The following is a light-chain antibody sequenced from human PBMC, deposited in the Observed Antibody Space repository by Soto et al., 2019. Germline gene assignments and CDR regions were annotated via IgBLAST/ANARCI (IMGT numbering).Light chain of an antibody. CDR3: QQFNSYPIT. CDR2: EAT. V-gene: IGKV1-5*01. J-gene: IGKJ5*01. Sequence: DIQMTQSPSSVSASVGDRITITCRTSQSFSNYLTWYQHKPGKAPKLLIYEATSLKSGVPSRFSGSGSGTEFTLTISGLQPDDFATYYCQQFNSYPITFGQGTRLEIK. CDR1: QSFSNY.